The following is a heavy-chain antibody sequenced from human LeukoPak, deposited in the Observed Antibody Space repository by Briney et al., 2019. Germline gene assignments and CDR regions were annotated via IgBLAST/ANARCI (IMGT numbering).Heavy chain of an antibody. Sequence: GGSLRLSCAASGFTFSSYWMHWVRQVPGKGLVWVSRINSDGSSRSYVDSVMGRFTVSRDNAKNTLYLQLDSLRAEDTAVYYCARGLAVAGSSWFDPWGQGTLVSVSS. CDR2: INSDGSSR. CDR3: ARGLAVAGSSWFDP. V-gene: IGHV3-74*01. J-gene: IGHJ5*02. D-gene: IGHD6-19*01. CDR1: GFTFSSYW.